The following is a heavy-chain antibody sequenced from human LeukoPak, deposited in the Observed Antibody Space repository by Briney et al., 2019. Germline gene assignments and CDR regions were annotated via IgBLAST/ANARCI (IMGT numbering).Heavy chain of an antibody. CDR2: IIPVFGTA. V-gene: IGHV1-69*05. D-gene: IGHD3-9*01. Sequence: GASVTVSCKASGGTFSSYAISWVRQAPGQGLEWMGGIIPVFGTANYAEKFQGRVTITTDESTGTAYMELSSLRSEDTAVYYCARSRYYDIVTVYTSYYYSYMDVWGKGTTVTVSS. CDR3: ARSRYYDIVTVYTSYYYSYMDV. J-gene: IGHJ6*03. CDR1: GGTFSSYA.